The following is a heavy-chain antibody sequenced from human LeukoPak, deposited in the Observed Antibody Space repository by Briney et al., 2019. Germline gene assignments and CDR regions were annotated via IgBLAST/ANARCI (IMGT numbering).Heavy chain of an antibody. CDR1: RNIFTGYF. J-gene: IGHJ4*02. CDR3: ARVGKRDDY. CDR2: INPDSGGT. V-gene: IGHV1-2*02. Sequence: ASVKVSCKASRNIFTGYFIHWVRQAPGQGLEWMGWINPDSGGTNYAQKFQGRVTMTRDTSISTAYMELSRLRSDDTAVYYCARVGKRDDYWGQGTLVTVSS. D-gene: IGHD7-27*01.